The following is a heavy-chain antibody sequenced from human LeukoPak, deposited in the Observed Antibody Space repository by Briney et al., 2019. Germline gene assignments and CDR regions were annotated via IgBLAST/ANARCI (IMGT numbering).Heavy chain of an antibody. CDR1: GGSISSSSYY. V-gene: IGHV4-39*01. CDR3: AGNDYVSSGYYNY. Sequence: ASETLSLTCTVSGGSISSSSYYWGWIRQPPGKGLEWIGSIYYSGSTYYNPSLKSRVTISVDTSKNQFSLKLSSVTAADTAVYYCAGNDYVSSGYYNYWGQGTLVTVSP. D-gene: IGHD3-22*01. J-gene: IGHJ4*02. CDR2: IYYSGST.